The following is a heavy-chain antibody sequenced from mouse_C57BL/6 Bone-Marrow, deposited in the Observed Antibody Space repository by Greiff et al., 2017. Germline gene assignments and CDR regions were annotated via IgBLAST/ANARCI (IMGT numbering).Heavy chain of an antibody. J-gene: IGHJ3*01. V-gene: IGHV1-64*01. CDR2: IHPNSGST. CDR1: GYTFTSYW. CDR3: ASDYYGSSYYSY. Sequence: QVQLQQPGAELVKPGASVKLSCKASGYTFTSYWMHWVKQRPGQGLEWIGMIHPNSGSTNYNEKFKSKATLTVDKSSSTAYMQLSSLTSEDSAVYYCASDYYGSSYYSYWGQGTLVTVSA. D-gene: IGHD1-1*01.